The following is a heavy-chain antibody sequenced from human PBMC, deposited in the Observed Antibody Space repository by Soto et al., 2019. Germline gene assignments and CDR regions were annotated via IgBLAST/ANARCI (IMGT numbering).Heavy chain of an antibody. CDR3: ARSIVVVTALDY. Sequence: ASVKVSCKASGYTFTSYAMHWVRQAPGQRLEWMGWINAGNGNTKYSQKLQGRVTITRDTSASTAYMELSSLRSEDTAVYYCARSIVVVTALDYWGQGTLVTVSS. CDR2: INAGNGNT. D-gene: IGHD2-21*02. J-gene: IGHJ4*02. V-gene: IGHV1-3*01. CDR1: GYTFTSYA.